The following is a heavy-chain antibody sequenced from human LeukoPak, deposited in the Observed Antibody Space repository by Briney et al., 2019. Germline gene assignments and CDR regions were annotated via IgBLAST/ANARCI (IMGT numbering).Heavy chain of an antibody. D-gene: IGHD3-10*01. CDR1: GFTFSSYA. V-gene: IGHV3-23*01. CDR2: ISGSGGST. J-gene: IGHJ4*02. CDR3: AKLGVTMVRGVIYY. Sequence: GGSMRLSCAAYGFTFSSYAMSWVRQAPGKGLEWVSAISGSGGSTYYADSVKGRFTISRDNSKNTLYLQMNSLRAEDTAVYYCAKLGVTMVRGVIYYWGQGTLVTVSS.